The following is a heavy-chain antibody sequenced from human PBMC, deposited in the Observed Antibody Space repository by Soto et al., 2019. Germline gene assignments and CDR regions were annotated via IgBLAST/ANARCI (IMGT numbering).Heavy chain of an antibody. V-gene: IGHV1-69*12. CDR3: ARRPDYEGYFDY. CDR2: IILPFGVP. J-gene: IGHJ4*02. CDR1: GGTFSNFA. D-gene: IGHD4-17*01. Sequence: QVRLVQSGAEVKKPGSSVKVSCKASGGTFSNFAINWVRQAPGQGLEWMGGIILPFGVPHYAQKFQGRVTIAADESMTTAYMDLSGLRSEDPAVYYCARRPDYEGYFDYWGQGTLVTVSS.